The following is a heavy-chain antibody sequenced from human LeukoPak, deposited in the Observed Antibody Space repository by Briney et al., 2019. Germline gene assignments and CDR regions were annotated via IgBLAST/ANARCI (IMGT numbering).Heavy chain of an antibody. CDR2: ISYDGSNK. D-gene: IGHD1-1*01. CDR1: GFTVSSKY. Sequence: GGSLRLSCAASGFTVSSKYMSWVRQAPGKGLEWVAVISYDGSNKYYADSVKGRFTISRDNSKNTLYLQMNSLRAEDTAVYYCARATRYFEGDYYMDVWGKGTTVTVSS. CDR3: ARATRYFEGDYYMDV. V-gene: IGHV3-30*03. J-gene: IGHJ6*03.